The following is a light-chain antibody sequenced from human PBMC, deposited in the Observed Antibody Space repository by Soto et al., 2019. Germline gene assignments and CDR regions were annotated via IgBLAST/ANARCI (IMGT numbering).Light chain of an antibody. V-gene: IGLV2-23*02. CDR2: EVS. CDR1: SSDFGSYNL. Sequence: QSVLTQPASVSGFPGQSITISCTGTSSDFGSYNLVSWYQQHPGKAPKLMIYEVSKRPSGVSNRFSGSKSGNTASLTISGLQAEDEADYYCCSYAGSSTFYVFGTGTKVTVL. J-gene: IGLJ1*01. CDR3: CSYAGSSTFYV.